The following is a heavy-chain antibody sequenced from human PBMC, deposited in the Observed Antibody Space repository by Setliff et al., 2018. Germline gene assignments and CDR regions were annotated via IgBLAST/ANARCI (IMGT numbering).Heavy chain of an antibody. V-gene: IGHV4-59*01. J-gene: IGHJ4*03. CDR2: VYHSGTA. D-gene: IGHD1-1*01. CDR1: GGPFSGAS. Sequence: SETLSLTCTVSGGPFSGASIWSWIRQPPGKGLEFIGYVYHSGTAEYDPSLESRAIMSVDASKNEISLKLKSVTAADTAVYYCAKGGTYRYFDFWG. CDR3: AKGGTYRYFDF.